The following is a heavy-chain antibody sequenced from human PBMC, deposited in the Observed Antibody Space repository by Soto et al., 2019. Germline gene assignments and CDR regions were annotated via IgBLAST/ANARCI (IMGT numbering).Heavy chain of an antibody. D-gene: IGHD1-26*01. V-gene: IGHV1-18*01. CDR3: GRSVGLGYGMDV. Sequence: QVQLVQSGAEVKKPGASVKVSCKASGYIFASYGISWVRQAPGQGLEWMGWIRAYNGNTNFAQKLQGRVTMSTDTTTSTAYVELRSLSSDDTAVYCFGRSVGLGYGMDVWGQGNTVTVSS. CDR1: GYIFASYG. J-gene: IGHJ6*02. CDR2: IRAYNGNT.